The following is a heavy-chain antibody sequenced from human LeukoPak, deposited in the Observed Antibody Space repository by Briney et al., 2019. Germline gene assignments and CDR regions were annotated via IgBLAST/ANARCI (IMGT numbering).Heavy chain of an antibody. CDR2: MNPNSGNT. D-gene: IGHD4-11*01. CDR3: ARSTTVTTYYYYGMDV. CDR1: GYTFTSYG. V-gene: IGHV1-8*02. Sequence: GASVTVSCKASGYTFTSYGISWVRQATGQGLEWMGWMNPNSGNTGYAQKFQGRVTMTRNTSISTAYMELSSLRSEDTAVYYCARSTTVTTYYYYGMDVWGQGTTVTVSS. J-gene: IGHJ6*02.